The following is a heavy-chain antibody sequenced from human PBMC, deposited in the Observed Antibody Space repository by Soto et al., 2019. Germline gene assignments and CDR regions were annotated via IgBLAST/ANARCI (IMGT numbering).Heavy chain of an antibody. D-gene: IGHD1-7*01. J-gene: IGHJ6*02. V-gene: IGHV1-2*04. Sequence: ASVKVSCKASGYTFTGYYMHWVRQAPGQGLEWMGWINPNSGGTNYAQKFQGWVTISVDTSKNQFSLKLSSVTAADTAVYYCARDFSGTPGPYYYYYGMDVWGQGTTVTAP. CDR1: GYTFTGYY. CDR3: ARDFSGTPGPYYYYYGMDV. CDR2: INPNSGGT.